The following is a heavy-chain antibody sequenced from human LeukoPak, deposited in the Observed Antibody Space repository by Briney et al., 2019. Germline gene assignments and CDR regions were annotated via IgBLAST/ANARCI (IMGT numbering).Heavy chain of an antibody. J-gene: IGHJ5*02. V-gene: IGHV4-30-2*01. CDR3: ARVVVVATYNWFDP. Sequence: PSQTLSLTCAVSGGSISSGGYSWSWLRQPPGKGVEWIGYIYHSGSTYYNPSLKSRVTISVDRSKNQFSLKLSSVTAADTAVYYCARVVVVATYNWFDPWGQGTLVTASS. D-gene: IGHD2-15*01. CDR2: IYHSGST. CDR1: GGSISSGGYS.